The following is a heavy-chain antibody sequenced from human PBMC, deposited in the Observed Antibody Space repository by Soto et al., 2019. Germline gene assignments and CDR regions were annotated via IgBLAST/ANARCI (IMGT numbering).Heavy chain of an antibody. V-gene: IGHV3-21*01. CDR3: ARDVSYGYPEFDP. CDR1: GYSLSRYS. D-gene: IGHD5-18*01. CDR2: ISSSSSYI. Sequence: GVSRRLSCAASGYSLSRYSMNWVRQAPGKGLEWVSSISSSSSYIYYADSVKGRFTISRDNAKNSLYLQMNSLRAEDTAVYYCARDVSYGYPEFDPWGQGTLVTVSS. J-gene: IGHJ5*02.